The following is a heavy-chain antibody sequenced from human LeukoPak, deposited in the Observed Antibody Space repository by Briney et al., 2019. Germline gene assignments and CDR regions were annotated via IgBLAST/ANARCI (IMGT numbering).Heavy chain of an antibody. D-gene: IGHD6-19*01. J-gene: IGHJ5*02. V-gene: IGHV1-18*01. CDR3: VRPPRTSDWCLNYFDP. Sequence: ASVKVSCKASGGTFSSYAISWVRQAPGQGLEWMGWISAYNGNTNYAQKLQGRVTMTRDTSISTAYMELSSLTFEDTAVYYCVRPPRTSDWCLNYFDPWGQGTLVTVSS. CDR1: GGTFSSYA. CDR2: ISAYNGNT.